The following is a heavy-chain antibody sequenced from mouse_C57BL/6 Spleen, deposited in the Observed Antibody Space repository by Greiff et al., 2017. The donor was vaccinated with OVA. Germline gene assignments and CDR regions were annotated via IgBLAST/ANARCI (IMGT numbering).Heavy chain of an antibody. CDR2: IDPETGGT. D-gene: IGHD1-1*01. CDR1: GYTFTDYE. J-gene: IGHJ1*03. Sequence: VQLQQSGAELVRPGASVTLSCKASGYTFTDYEMHWVKQTPVHGLEWIGAIDPETGGTAYNQKFKGKAILTADKSSSTAYMELRSLTSEDSAVYYGTRLAYGSSLSWYFDVWGTGTTVSVAS. V-gene: IGHV1-15*01. CDR3: TRLAYGSSLSWYFDV.